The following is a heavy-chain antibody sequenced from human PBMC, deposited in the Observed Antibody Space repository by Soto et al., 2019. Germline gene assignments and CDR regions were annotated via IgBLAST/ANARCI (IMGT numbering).Heavy chain of an antibody. J-gene: IGHJ2*01. CDR1: GYTVTNYN. CDR3: ARYSGWYHHSWYFDL. D-gene: IGHD6-19*01. CDR2: ISAYNGNT. V-gene: IGHV1-18*01. Sequence: QVQLVQSGAEVKNPGASVKVSCKSSGYTVTNYNINWVRQTPGQGLEWMGWISAYNGNTNYTQILQGRDTMTTDTATSTPYMELRSLTSDDTAVYYCARYSGWYHHSWYFDLWGRGTLVTVSS.